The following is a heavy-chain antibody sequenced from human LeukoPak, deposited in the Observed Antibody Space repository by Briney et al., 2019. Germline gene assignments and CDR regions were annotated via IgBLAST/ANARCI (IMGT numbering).Heavy chain of an antibody. D-gene: IGHD6-19*01. CDR3: ARHAGQWLPLSAFDI. CDR1: GGSISSYY. Sequence: PSETLSLTCTVSGGSISSYYWSWVRQPPGMRLEWLGYIYYSGGTNYNPSLKSRVTISVDTSKNQFSLKLNSMTAADTAVYYCARHAGQWLPLSAFDIWGQGTMVTVSS. V-gene: IGHV4-59*08. CDR2: IYYSGGT. J-gene: IGHJ3*02.